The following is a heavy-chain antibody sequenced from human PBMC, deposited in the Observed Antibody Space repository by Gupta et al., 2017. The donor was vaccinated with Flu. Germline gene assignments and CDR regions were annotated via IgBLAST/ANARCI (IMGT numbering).Heavy chain of an antibody. J-gene: IGHJ5*02. CDR2: IYYSGST. CDR3: AREMFGELFGGWFDP. Sequence: SYYWSWIRQPPGKGLEWIGYIYYSGSTNYNPSLKSRVTISVDTSKNQFSLKLSSVTAADTAVYYCAREMFGELFGGWFDPWGQGTLVTVSS. D-gene: IGHD3-10*02. V-gene: IGHV4-59*01. CDR1: SYY.